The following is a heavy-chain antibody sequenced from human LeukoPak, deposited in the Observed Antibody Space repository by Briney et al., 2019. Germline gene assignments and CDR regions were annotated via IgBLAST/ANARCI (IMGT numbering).Heavy chain of an antibody. J-gene: IGHJ4*02. V-gene: IGHV3-21*01. Sequence: GGSLRLSCAASGFMFGSSSMNWVRQAPGKGLEWVSSISSSGTYIYYADSLKGRFTISRDNVKRSLYLEMYDLRTDDTALYYCAREYCSGDYCDGIDYWGQGTPVTVSS. CDR2: ISSSGTYI. CDR1: GFMFGSSS. CDR3: AREYCSGDYCDGIDY. D-gene: IGHD2-15*01.